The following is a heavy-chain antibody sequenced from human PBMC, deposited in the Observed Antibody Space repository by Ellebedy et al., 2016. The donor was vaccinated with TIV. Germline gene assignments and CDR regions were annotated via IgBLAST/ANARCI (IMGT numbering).Heavy chain of an antibody. J-gene: IGHJ6*02. V-gene: IGHV1-69*06. CDR3: ANSTPHDFWSDQVRDYYYGMDV. D-gene: IGHD3-3*01. CDR1: GGTFSSYA. Sequence: SVKVSCXASGGTFSSYAISWVRQAPGQGLEWMGGIIPIFGTANYAQKFQGRVTITADKSTSTAYMELSSLRSEDTAVYYCANSTPHDFWSDQVRDYYYGMDVWGQGTTVTVSS. CDR2: IIPIFGTA.